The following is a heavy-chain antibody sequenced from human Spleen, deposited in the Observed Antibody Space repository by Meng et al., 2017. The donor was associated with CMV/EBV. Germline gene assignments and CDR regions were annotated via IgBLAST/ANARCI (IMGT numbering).Heavy chain of an antibody. CDR2: ISDSSTYT. J-gene: IGHJ4*02. CDR1: GIYT. D-gene: IGHD1-14*01. V-gene: IGHV3-21*01. Sequence: GESLKISCAAFGIYTMNWVRQAPGKGLEWVSSISDSSTYTYYADSVKGRFTISRDNAKNSLYLQMDSLRAEDTAVYYCVRKGKTGTTDYWGQGTLVTVSS. CDR3: VRKGKTGTTDY.